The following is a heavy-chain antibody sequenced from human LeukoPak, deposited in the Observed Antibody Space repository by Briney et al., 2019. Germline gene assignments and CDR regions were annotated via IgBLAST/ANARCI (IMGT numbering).Heavy chain of an antibody. J-gene: IGHJ4*02. V-gene: IGHV4-39*07. Sequence: SETLSLTCTVSGGSIPISTYYWGWVRQPPGKGLEWIGSIYYSGTTKYNPSLKSRVTMSVDTSKNQFSLKLSSVTAADTAVYYCARDRGSYSGLFDYWGQGTLVTVSS. D-gene: IGHD1-26*01. CDR3: ARDRGSYSGLFDY. CDR1: GGSIPISTYY. CDR2: IYYSGTT.